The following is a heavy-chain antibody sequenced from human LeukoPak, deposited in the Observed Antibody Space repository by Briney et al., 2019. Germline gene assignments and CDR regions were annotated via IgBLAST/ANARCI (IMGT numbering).Heavy chain of an antibody. J-gene: IGHJ4*02. CDR3: ARSSSWFPLFDY. D-gene: IGHD6-13*01. Sequence: PSETLSLTCTASGSSISSGSYYWSWIRQPAGKGLEWIGRIYTSGSTNYNPSLKSRVTISVDTSKNQFSLKLSSVTAADTAVYYCARSSSWFPLFDYWGQGTLVTVSS. V-gene: IGHV4-61*02. CDR1: GSSISSGSYY. CDR2: IYTSGST.